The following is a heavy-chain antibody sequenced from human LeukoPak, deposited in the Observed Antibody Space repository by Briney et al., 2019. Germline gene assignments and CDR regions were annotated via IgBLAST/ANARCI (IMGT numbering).Heavy chain of an antibody. Sequence: GGSLRLSCAASGFTFSSYAMSWVRQAPGKGLEWVSAISGSGSSTYYADSVKGRFSISRGNSKNTLCLQMNSLRAEDTAVYYCAKAIGGSSTSCPDYWGQGTLVTVSS. CDR2: ISGSGSST. CDR3: AKAIGGSSTSCPDY. V-gene: IGHV3-23*01. CDR1: GFTFSSYA. D-gene: IGHD2-2*01. J-gene: IGHJ4*02.